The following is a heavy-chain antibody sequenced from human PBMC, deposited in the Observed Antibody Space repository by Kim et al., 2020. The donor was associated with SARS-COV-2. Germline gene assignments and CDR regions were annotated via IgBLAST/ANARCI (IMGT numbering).Heavy chain of an antibody. V-gene: IGHV3-9*01. J-gene: IGHJ4*02. D-gene: IGHD2-15*01. CDR1: GFTFDDYA. CDR2: ISWNSGSI. Sequence: GGSLRLSCAASGFTFDDYAMHWVRQAPGKGLEWVSGISWNSGSIGYADSVKGRFTISRDNAKNSLYLQMNSLRAEDTALYYCAKMGCSGGSCYYFDYWGQGTLVTVSS. CDR3: AKMGCSGGSCYYFDY.